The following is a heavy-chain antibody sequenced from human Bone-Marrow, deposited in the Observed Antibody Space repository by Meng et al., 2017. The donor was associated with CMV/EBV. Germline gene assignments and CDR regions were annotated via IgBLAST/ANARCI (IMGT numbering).Heavy chain of an antibody. CDR3: ISRVVIIPDNWFDP. CDR1: GFTFSGSA. V-gene: IGHV3-73*01. D-gene: IGHD3-3*01. J-gene: IGHJ5*02. Sequence: GESLKISCAASGFTFSGSAMHWVRQASGKGLEWVGRIRSKTNSYATAYAASVKGRFTIPRDDSKNTAYLQMNSLKTEETAVYYCISRVVIIPDNWFDPWGQGTLVTVSS. CDR2: IRSKTNSYAT.